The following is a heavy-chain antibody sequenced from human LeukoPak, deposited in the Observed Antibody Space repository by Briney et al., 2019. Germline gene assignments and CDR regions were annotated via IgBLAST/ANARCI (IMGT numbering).Heavy chain of an antibody. V-gene: IGHV3-30*18. Sequence: GGSLRLSCAASGFSFSSYGMHWVRQAPGKGLEWVAAISFEGSEKYYADSGKGRFTVSRDNSKNTLFLQMNSLRAEDTAVYYCAKEYSSSWYFPGYFDYWGQGTLVTVSS. CDR3: AKEYSSSWYFPGYFDY. D-gene: IGHD6-13*01. CDR2: ISFEGSEK. J-gene: IGHJ4*02. CDR1: GFSFSSYG.